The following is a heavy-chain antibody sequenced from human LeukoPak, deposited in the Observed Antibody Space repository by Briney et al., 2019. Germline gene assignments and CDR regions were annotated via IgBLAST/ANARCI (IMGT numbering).Heavy chain of an antibody. D-gene: IGHD6-19*01. V-gene: IGHV1-46*01. J-gene: IGHJ4*02. CDR1: GYTFTSYY. CDR2: INPSGGST. Sequence: GASVKVSCKASGYTFTSYYMHWVRQAPGQGLEWMGIINPSGGSTSYAQKFQGRVTMTRDTSTSTVYMELSSLRSEDTAVYYCARLVAVAGTWYGYFDYWGQGTLVTVSS. CDR3: ARLVAVAGTWYGYFDY.